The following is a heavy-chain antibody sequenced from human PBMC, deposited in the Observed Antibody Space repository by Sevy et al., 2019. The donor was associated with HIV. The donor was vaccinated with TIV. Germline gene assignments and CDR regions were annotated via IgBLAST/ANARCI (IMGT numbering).Heavy chain of an antibody. CDR3: ARLFYGSADY. CDR1: GFTFSSYW. CDR2: INQDGSET. V-gene: IGHV3-7*01. J-gene: IGHJ4*02. Sequence: GGSLRLSCAASGFTFSSYWMSWVRQAPGKGLEWVATINQDGSETFYVDSVKGRLNISRHNPRKSLYLQMNSLSAEDTAVYYCARLFYGSADYWGQGTLVTVSS. D-gene: IGHD3-10*01.